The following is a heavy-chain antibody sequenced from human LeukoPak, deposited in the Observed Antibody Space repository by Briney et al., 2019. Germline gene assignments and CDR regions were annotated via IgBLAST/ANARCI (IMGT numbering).Heavy chain of an antibody. CDR2: ISAYNGNT. V-gene: IGHV1-18*01. J-gene: IGHJ4*02. Sequence: ALVKVSCKASGYTFTSYGISWVRQAPGQGLEWMGWISAYNGNTNYARKLQGRVTMTTDTSASTAYMELRSLRSDDTAVYYCARNNWNDGFDYWGQGTLVTVSS. CDR3: ARNNWNDGFDY. CDR1: GYTFTSYG. D-gene: IGHD1-1*01.